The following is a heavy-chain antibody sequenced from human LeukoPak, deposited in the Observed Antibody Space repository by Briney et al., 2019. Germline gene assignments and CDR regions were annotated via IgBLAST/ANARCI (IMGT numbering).Heavy chain of an antibody. D-gene: IGHD2-2*01. Sequence: GGSLRLSCAASGFTFSSYWMSWVRQAPGKGLEWVANIKQDGSEKYYVDSVKGRFTISRDNAKNSLYPQMNSLRAEDTAVYYCARRYCSSTSCYGNYYYGMDVWGQGTTVTVSS. V-gene: IGHV3-7*01. CDR3: ARRYCSSTSCYGNYYYGMDV. J-gene: IGHJ6*02. CDR1: GFTFSSYW. CDR2: IKQDGSEK.